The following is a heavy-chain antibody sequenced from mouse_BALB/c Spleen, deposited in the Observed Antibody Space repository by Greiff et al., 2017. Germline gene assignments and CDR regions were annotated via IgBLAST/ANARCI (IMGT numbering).Heavy chain of an antibody. CDR1: GYTFTSYY. V-gene: IGHV1S81*02. CDR3: TRDGSSHYYAMDY. Sequence: QVQLQQSGAELVKPGASVKLSCKASGYTFTSYYMYWVKQRPGQGLEWIGEINPSNGGTNFNEKFKSKATLTVDKSSSTAYMQLSSLTSEDSAVYYCTRDGSSHYYAMDYWGQGTSVTVSS. D-gene: IGHD1-1*01. J-gene: IGHJ4*01. CDR2: INPSNGGT.